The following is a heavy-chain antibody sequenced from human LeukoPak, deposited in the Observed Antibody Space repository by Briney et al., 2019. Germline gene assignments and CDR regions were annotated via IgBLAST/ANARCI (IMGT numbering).Heavy chain of an antibody. CDR2: IYTTGST. CDR3: ARHRAQMATITGDAFDM. Sequence: PSETLSLTCTVSGSSIRTYSWSWIRQPPGKGLEWIGYIYTTGSTHYNPSLKSRVTMSLDTSKNQFSLRLSSVTAADTAVFYCARHRAQMATITGDAFDMWGQGTMVTVSS. CDR1: GSSIRTYS. J-gene: IGHJ3*02. D-gene: IGHD5-24*01. V-gene: IGHV4-4*09.